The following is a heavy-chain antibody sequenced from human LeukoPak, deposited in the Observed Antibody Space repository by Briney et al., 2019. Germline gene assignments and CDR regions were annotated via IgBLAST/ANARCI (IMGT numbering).Heavy chain of an antibody. J-gene: IGHJ3*02. V-gene: IGHV1-46*01. Sequence: ASVTVSCKASGYTFTSYYMHWVRQAPGQGLEWMGLINPSGGSTSYAQKFQGRVTMTRDTSTSTVYMELSSLRSEDTAVYYCARDGYRVEAAFDIWGQGTMVTVSS. CDR3: ARDGYRVEAAFDI. CDR1: GYTFTSYY. D-gene: IGHD5-24*01. CDR2: INPSGGST.